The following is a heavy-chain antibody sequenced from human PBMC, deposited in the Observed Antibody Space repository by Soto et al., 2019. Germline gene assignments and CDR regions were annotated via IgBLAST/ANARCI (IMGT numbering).Heavy chain of an antibody. CDR1: GGSISSYY. J-gene: IGHJ4*02. CDR3: ARDKHLDY. D-gene: IGHD3-3*02. V-gene: IGHV4-59*01. CDR2: IYYSGST. Sequence: PSETLSLTCTVSGGSISSYYWNWIRQPPGKGLEWIGYIYYSGSTNYNPSLKSRVTISVDTSRNQFSLKLSSVTAADTAVYYCARDKHLDYWGQGTLVTVSS.